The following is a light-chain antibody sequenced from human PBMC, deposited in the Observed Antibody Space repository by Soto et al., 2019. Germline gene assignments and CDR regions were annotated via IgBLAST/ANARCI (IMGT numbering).Light chain of an antibody. V-gene: IGKV1-39*01. CDR2: AAS. CDR3: QLSDSSLT. Sequence: DIQMTQSPSSLSASVGDRVAITCRASHNINTYLNWYQQRPGKAPRLLIYAASSVQGGVPSRFSGSGSGTDFTLTISSLQPEDFATYYCQLSDSSLTFGQGTRLENK. CDR1: HNINTY. J-gene: IGKJ5*01.